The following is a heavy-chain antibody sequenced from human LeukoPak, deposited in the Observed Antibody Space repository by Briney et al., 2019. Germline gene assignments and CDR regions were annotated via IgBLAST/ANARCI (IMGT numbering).Heavy chain of an antibody. Sequence: GGSLRLSCAASGFTFSSYAMSWVRQAPGKGLEWVSGLSGSGHSAYYADSVKGRFTISRDNYQNTLYLQMNSLRADDTAVYYCAKDVRNTGWYKENWGHGNLVTVSS. D-gene: IGHD6-19*01. CDR1: GFTFSSYA. CDR3: AKDVRNTGWYKEN. CDR2: LSGSGHSA. J-gene: IGHJ4*01. V-gene: IGHV3-23*01.